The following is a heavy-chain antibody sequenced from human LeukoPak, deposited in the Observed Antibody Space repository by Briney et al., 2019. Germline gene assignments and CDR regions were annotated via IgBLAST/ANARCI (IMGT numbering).Heavy chain of an antibody. Sequence: PSETLSLTCAVYGGSFSGYYWSWIRQPPGKGLEWIGEINHSGSTNYNPSLKSRVTISVDTSKNQFSLKLSSVTAADTAVYYCARGQATVTMGQYYFDYWGQGTLVTVSS. D-gene: IGHD4-17*01. CDR1: GGSFSGYY. J-gene: IGHJ4*02. CDR3: ARGQATVTMGQYYFDY. CDR2: INHSGST. V-gene: IGHV4-34*01.